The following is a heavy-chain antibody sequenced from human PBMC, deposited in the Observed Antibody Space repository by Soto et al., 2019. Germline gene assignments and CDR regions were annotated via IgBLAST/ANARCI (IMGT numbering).Heavy chain of an antibody. CDR2: IYYSGST. J-gene: IGHJ6*02. CDR1: GGSISSGDYY. Sequence: QVQLQESGPGLVKPSQTLSLTCTVSGGSISSGDYYWSWIRQPPGKGLEWIGYIYYSGSTYYNPSLKSRVTISVDTSKNQFSLKLSSVTAADTAVYYCARAAYYYYASSGYYYDHYYYGMDVWGQGTTVTVSS. V-gene: IGHV4-30-4*01. CDR3: ARAAYYYYASSGYYYDHYYYGMDV. D-gene: IGHD3-22*01.